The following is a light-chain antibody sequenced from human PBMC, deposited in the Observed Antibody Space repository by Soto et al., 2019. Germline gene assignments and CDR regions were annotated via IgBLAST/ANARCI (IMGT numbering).Light chain of an antibody. CDR3: EKYNNWFSIT. J-gene: IGKJ5*01. Sequence: EIVLPQSQGPLSLSQGEGETLSGRASQSISSSYLAWYQQKPGQAPSLVIYDTYIRATGIPARFSGSGFGTEFTLTISSLQPEDFAVYYCEKYNNWFSITVGKGTRLEIK. CDR2: DTY. CDR1: QSISSSY. V-gene: IGKV3-15*01.